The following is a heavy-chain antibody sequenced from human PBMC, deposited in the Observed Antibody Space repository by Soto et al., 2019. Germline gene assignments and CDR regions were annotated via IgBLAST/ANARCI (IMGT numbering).Heavy chain of an antibody. Sequence: SETLSLTCTVSGGSISSYFWSWIRQPPGKGLERIGYIYYTGSTNYNPSLKSRVTISVDTSKNQFSLKLSSVTAADTAVYYCARHFSVDYFDYWGQGTLVTVSS. CDR3: ARHFSVDYFDY. CDR2: IYYTGST. J-gene: IGHJ4*02. CDR1: GGSISSYF. V-gene: IGHV4-59*08.